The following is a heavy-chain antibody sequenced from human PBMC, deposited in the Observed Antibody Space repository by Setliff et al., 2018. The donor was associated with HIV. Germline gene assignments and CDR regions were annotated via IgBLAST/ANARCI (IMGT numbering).Heavy chain of an antibody. CDR1: GFRFRSYW. D-gene: IGHD3-3*01. CDR3: AKQRYYDGNDGFDV. J-gene: IGHJ3*01. V-gene: IGHV3-23*01. CDR2: ILSTGERT. Sequence: GGSLRLSCAASGFRFRSYWMSWVRQAPGEGLEWVSVILSTGERTFYADSVKGRFTISRDNSKNTLFLQMDSLRAEDTALYYCAKQRYYDGNDGFDVWGQGTMVTVSS.